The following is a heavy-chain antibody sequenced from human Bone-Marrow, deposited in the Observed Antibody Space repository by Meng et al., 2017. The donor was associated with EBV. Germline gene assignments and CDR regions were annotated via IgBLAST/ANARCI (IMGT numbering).Heavy chain of an antibody. V-gene: IGHV1-69*17. J-gene: IGHJ4*02. Sequence: QGELGRRGAEVKAPGASVKVSLKASGDTLNNYDITRVRQAPGHGLGWSGGIIPMFDVVSYAQKFQGRVAISAYRSPNNAHMELSRLRSEDTAMYFCAIVHWTSGGYTAPFDHWGQGILVTVSS. CDR1: GDTLNNYD. CDR2: IIPMFDVV. CDR3: AIVHWTSGGYTAPFDH. D-gene: IGHD2-2*02.